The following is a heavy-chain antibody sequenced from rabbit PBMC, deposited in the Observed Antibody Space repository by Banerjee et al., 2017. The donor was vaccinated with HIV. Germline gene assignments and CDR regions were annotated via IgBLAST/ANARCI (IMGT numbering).Heavy chain of an antibody. J-gene: IGHJ4*01. Sequence: QEQLVESGGGLVQPEGSLTLTCTASGFDFSSNAMCWVRQAPGKGLEWIGFIDTNTGKTFYASWAKGRFTISKTSSTTVTLQMTSLTAADTATYFCARDLAGVIGWNFDLWGPGTLVTVS. V-gene: IGHV1S45*01. CDR3: ARDLAGVIGWNFDL. CDR1: GFDFSSNA. D-gene: IGHD4-1*01. CDR2: IDTNTGKT.